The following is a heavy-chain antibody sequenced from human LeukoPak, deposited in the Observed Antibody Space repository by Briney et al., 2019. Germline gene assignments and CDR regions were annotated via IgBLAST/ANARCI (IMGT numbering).Heavy chain of an antibody. Sequence: GGSLRLSCAASGFTFSSYSMNWVRQAPGKGLEWVSSISSSSSYIYYADSVKGRFTISRDNAKNSLYLQMNSLRAEDTAVYYCARDRVQYSSSWYRYFQHWGQGTLVTVSS. CDR3: ARDRVQYSSSWYRYFQH. CDR1: GFTFSSYS. D-gene: IGHD6-13*01. J-gene: IGHJ1*01. V-gene: IGHV3-21*01. CDR2: ISSSSSYI.